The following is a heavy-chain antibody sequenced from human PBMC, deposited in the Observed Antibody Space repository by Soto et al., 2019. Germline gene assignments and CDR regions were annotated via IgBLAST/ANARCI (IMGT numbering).Heavy chain of an antibody. D-gene: IGHD6-13*01. J-gene: IGHJ4*02. V-gene: IGHV3-30*18. CDR1: GFTFSSYA. CDR2: ISYDGSNQ. CDR3: AKVVVASSWSSFDY. Sequence: QVQLVESGGGVVQPGRSLRLSCAASGFTFSSYAMHWVRQAPGKGLEWVAVISYDGSNQYYADSVKGRFTISRDNSKNTLYLQMNGLRAEDTAVYYCAKVVVASSWSSFDYWGQGTLVTVSS.